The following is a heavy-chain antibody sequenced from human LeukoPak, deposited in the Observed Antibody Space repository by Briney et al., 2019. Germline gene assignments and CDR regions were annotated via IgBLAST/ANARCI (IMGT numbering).Heavy chain of an antibody. V-gene: IGHV4-61*01. J-gene: IGHJ5*02. CDR3: AREFDP. CDR2: IYYSGST. CDR1: GGSVSSGYYY. Sequence: SETLSLTCTVSGGSVSSGYYYWSWIRQPPGKGLEWIGYIYYSGSTNYNPSLKSRVTISLDTSNNQFSLKLSSVTAADTAIYYCAREFDPWGQGTLVTVSS.